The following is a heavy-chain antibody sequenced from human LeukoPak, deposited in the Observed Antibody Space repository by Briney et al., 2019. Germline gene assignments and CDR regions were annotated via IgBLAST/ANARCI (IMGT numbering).Heavy chain of an antibody. V-gene: IGHV4-4*09. CDR3: ARHALTYSRSLNPLDY. J-gene: IGHJ4*02. CDR2: IYTSGIT. D-gene: IGHD6-6*01. Sequence: PSETLSVTCTVPGGSTSSYYWSWIRQPPGKGLEWIGYIYTSGITNYNPSLKSRVTISLDTSKNQNSLQLSSVTAADTAVYYCARHALTYSRSLNPLDYWGQGTLVTVSS. CDR1: GGSTSSYY.